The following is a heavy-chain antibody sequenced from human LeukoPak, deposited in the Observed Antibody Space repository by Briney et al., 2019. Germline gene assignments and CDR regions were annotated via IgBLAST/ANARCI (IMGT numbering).Heavy chain of an antibody. D-gene: IGHD1-26*01. CDR2: IGHAGDT. V-gene: IGHV3-13*01. J-gene: IGHJ4*02. CDR1: GFAFSSYD. CDR3: AALGDSIY. Sequence: GGSLRLSCAASGFAFSSYDMHWVRHVSGKGLEWVSAIGHAGDTYYADSVKGRFTIYREDAKNYFFLQINSLRAGDTAVYFCAALGDSIYWGQGTLVTVSS.